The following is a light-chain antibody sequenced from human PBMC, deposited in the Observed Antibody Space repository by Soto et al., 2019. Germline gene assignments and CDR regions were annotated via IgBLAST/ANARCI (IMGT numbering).Light chain of an antibody. CDR1: QGIGDD. CDR3: LEHNTYPFT. CDR2: GAS. Sequence: DFQMTQSPSSLSASVGDRVTITCRASQGIGDDLGWYQQRPGEAPKRLIYGASILPSGVPSRFSGSGSGTEFTLTISGLPPEDFATYFCLEHNTYPFTFGGGTKVEIK. J-gene: IGKJ4*01. V-gene: IGKV1-17*01.